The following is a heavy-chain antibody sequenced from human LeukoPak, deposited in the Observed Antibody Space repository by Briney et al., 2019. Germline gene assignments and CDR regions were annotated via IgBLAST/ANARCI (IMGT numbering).Heavy chain of an antibody. CDR2: IYPDDSDT. Sequence: GESLKISCKGSGYSFTSYWIGWVRQMPGKGLEWMGIIYPDDSDTRYSPSFQGQVTISADNSISTAYLQWSSLKASDTAMYYCARLRYYDILTGFGDYWGQGTLVTVSS. CDR3: ARLRYYDILTGFGDY. J-gene: IGHJ4*02. D-gene: IGHD3-9*01. V-gene: IGHV5-51*01. CDR1: GYSFTSYW.